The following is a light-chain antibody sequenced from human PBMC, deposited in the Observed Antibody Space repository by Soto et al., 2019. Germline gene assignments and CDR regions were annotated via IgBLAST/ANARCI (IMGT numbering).Light chain of an antibody. CDR3: SSHTSRSTYYV. V-gene: IGLV2-14*01. CDR1: SSDVGGYNY. Sequence: QSVLTQPASVSGSPGQSITISCTGTSSDVGGYNYVSWYQQHPGKAPKLMIYDVSNRPSGVSNRFSGSKSGNTASLTISGLQAEDEADYYCSSHTSRSTYYVFGTGTKVTV. J-gene: IGLJ1*01. CDR2: DVS.